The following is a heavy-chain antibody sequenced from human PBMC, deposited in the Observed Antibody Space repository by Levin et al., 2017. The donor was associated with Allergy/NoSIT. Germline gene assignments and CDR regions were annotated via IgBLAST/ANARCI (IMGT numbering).Heavy chain of an antibody. CDR1: GGSIRSSY. V-gene: IGHV4-59*01. D-gene: IGHD5-24*01. CDR2: IYSSGST. J-gene: IGHJ4*02. CDR3: ARVGVEMATNVLDY. Sequence: SQTLSLTCTVSGGSIRSSYWSWIRQPPGKGLEWIGYIYSSGSTNYNPSLKSRVTISVDTSKNQFSLKLSSVTAADTAVYYCARVGVEMATNVLDYWGQGTLVTVSS.